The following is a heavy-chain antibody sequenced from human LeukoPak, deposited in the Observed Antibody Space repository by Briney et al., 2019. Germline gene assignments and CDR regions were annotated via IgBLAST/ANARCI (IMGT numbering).Heavy chain of an antibody. D-gene: IGHD1-1*01. J-gene: IGHJ4*02. V-gene: IGHV4-59*01. CDR2: IYYSGST. Sequence: PSETLSLTCTVSGGSISSYYWSWIRQPPGKGLEWIGYIYYSGSTNYNPSLKSRVTISVDTSKNQFSLKLSSVTAADTAVYYCARRTDHNLDYWGQGTLVTVSS. CDR1: GGSISSYY. CDR3: ARRTDHNLDY.